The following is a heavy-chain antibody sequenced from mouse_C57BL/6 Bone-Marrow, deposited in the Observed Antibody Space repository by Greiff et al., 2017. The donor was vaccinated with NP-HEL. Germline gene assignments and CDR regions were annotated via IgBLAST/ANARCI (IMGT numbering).Heavy chain of an antibody. J-gene: IGHJ2*01. CDR1: CYTFTSYW. V-gene: IGHV1-69*01. Sequence: VQLQQPGAELVMPGASVKLSCKASCYTFTSYWMHWVKQRPGQGLEWIGEIDPSDSYTNYNQKFKGKSTLTVDKSSSTAYMQLSSLTSEDSAVYYCAREESIVQYYFDYWGQGTTLTVSS. CDR3: AREESIVQYYFDY. D-gene: IGHD2-12*01. CDR2: IDPSDSYT.